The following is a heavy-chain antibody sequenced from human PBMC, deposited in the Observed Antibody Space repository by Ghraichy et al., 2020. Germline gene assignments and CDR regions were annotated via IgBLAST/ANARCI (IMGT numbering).Heavy chain of an antibody. Sequence: SETLSLTCAVYGGSFSGYYWSWIRQPPGKGLEWIGEINHSGSTNYNPSLKSRVTISVDTSKNQFSLKLSSVTAADTAVYYCARGPKSTITMIVVVNRGGWVYWGQGTLVTVSS. D-gene: IGHD3-22*01. J-gene: IGHJ4*02. V-gene: IGHV4-34*01. CDR1: GGSFSGYY. CDR3: ARGPKSTITMIVVVNRGGWVY. CDR2: INHSGST.